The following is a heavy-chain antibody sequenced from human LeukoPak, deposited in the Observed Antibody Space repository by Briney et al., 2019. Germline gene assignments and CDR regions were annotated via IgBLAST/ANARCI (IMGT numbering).Heavy chain of an antibody. CDR2: MNPNSGNT. Sequence: ASVKVSCKASGCTFTSYDINWVRQATGQGLEWMGWMNPNSGNTGYAQKFQGRVTMTRNTSISTAYMELSSLRSEDTAVYYCARRRFGELCWFDPWGQGTLVTVSS. CDR3: ARRRFGELCWFDP. J-gene: IGHJ5*02. CDR1: GCTFTSYD. V-gene: IGHV1-8*01. D-gene: IGHD3-10*01.